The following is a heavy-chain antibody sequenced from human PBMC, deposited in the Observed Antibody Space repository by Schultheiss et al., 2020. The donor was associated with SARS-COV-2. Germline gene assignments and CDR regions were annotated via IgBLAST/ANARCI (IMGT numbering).Heavy chain of an antibody. CDR2: IHPGDSDT. Sequence: GGSLRLSCKGSGYSFTSYWIGWVRQMPGKGLEWMGIIHPGDSDTRYSPSFQGQVTISADKSISTAYLQWSSLKASDTAMYYCARRVAAAYDWFDPWGQGTLVTVSS. V-gene: IGHV5-51*01. CDR3: ARRVAAAYDWFDP. CDR1: GYSFTSYW. D-gene: IGHD6-13*01. J-gene: IGHJ5*02.